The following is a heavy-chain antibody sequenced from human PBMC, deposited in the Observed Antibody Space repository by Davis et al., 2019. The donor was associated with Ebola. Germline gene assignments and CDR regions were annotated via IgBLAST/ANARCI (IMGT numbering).Heavy chain of an antibody. CDR2: IYSGGRT. J-gene: IGHJ6*02. V-gene: IGHV3-66*01. D-gene: IGHD1-26*01. Sequence: GESLKISCAASGFTVRSNYMSWVRQAPGKGLEWVSVIYSGGRTYYADSVKGRFTISRDNSKNTLYLQMNSMRAEDTAVYHCAKELGLEWELQIGGPYAMDVWGQGTTVTVSS. CDR3: AKELGLEWELQIGGPYAMDV. CDR1: GFTVRSNY.